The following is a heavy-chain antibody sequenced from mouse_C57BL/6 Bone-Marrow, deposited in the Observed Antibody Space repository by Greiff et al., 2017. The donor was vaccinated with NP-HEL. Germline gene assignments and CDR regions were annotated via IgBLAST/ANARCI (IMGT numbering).Heavy chain of an antibody. J-gene: IGHJ4*01. D-gene: IGHD1-1*01. V-gene: IGHV3-6*01. CDR3: ASYYYGSSHYDAMDY. Sequence: EVKLMESGPGLVKPSQSLSLTCSVTGYSITSCYYWNWIRQFPGNKLEWMGYISYDGSNNYNPSLKNRISITRDTSKNQSFLKLQSVTTEDTATYYCASYYYGSSHYDAMDYWGQGTSVTVSS. CDR2: ISYDGSN. CDR1: GYSITSCYY.